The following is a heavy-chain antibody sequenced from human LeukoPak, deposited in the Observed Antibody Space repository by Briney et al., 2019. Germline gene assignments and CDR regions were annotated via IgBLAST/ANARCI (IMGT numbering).Heavy chain of an antibody. V-gene: IGHV4-59*01. Sequence: SETLSLTCTVSGGSISSYYWSWIRQPPGKVLEWIGYIYYSGSTNYNPSLKSRATISVDTSKNQFSLKLSSVTAADTAVYYCARGALGYYDSSGYSPKNWFDPWGQGTLVTVSS. CDR1: GGSISSYY. CDR2: IYYSGST. D-gene: IGHD3-22*01. J-gene: IGHJ5*02. CDR3: ARGALGYYDSSGYSPKNWFDP.